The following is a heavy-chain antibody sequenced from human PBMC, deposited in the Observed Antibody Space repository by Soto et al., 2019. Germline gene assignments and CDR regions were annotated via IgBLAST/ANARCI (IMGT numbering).Heavy chain of an antibody. V-gene: IGHV4-39*01. CDR1: AGTPRPSRYH. D-gene: IGHD2-2*01. CDR2: IYYSGST. Sequence: PPQKLSHTNTVSAGTPRPSRYHLGRILQAPGKGLEWIGSIYYSGSTYYNPSLKSRVTISVDTSKNQFSLKVNSVTAADTAVHYCARQRCSSTSCYFDYWGRGTLVT. J-gene: IGHJ4*02. CDR3: ARQRCSSTSCYFDY.